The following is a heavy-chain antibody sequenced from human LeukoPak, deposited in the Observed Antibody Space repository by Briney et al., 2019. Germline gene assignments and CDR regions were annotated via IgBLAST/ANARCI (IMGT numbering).Heavy chain of an antibody. V-gene: IGHV4-59*08. Sequence: SDTLSLTCTVSGGPISSYYWSWIRQPPGKGLEWLGYIYYSGSTNYNPSLKSRVTISVDTSKNHFSLKLGSVTAADTAVYYCVRPSSSDYLDAFDIWGQGTMVTVSS. J-gene: IGHJ3*02. CDR1: GGPISSYY. CDR3: VRPSSSDYLDAFDI. D-gene: IGHD3-22*01. CDR2: IYYSGST.